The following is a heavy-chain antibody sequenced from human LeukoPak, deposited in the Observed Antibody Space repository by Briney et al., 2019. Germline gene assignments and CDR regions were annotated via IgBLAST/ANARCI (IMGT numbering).Heavy chain of an antibody. CDR1: GYTFTSYY. CDR3: ARDSRLQDRVDY. CDR2: FNPSGGST. Sequence: ASVKVSCKASGYTFTSYYMHWVRQAPGQGLEWMGIFNPSGGSTSYAQKFQGRVTMTRDTSTSTVYMELSSLRSEDTAVYYCARDSRLQDRVDYWGQGTLVTVSS. V-gene: IGHV1-46*01. D-gene: IGHD5-24*01. J-gene: IGHJ4*02.